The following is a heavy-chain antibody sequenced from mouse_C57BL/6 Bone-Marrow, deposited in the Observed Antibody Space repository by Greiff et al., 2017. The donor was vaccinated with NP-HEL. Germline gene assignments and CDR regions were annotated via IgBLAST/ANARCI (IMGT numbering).Heavy chain of an antibody. CDR3: ARDAPTMVTYWYFDV. D-gene: IGHD2-9*01. V-gene: IGHV7-1*01. Sequence: EVNLVESGGGLVQSGRSLRLSCATSGFTFSDFYMEWVRQAPGKGLEWIAASRNKANDYTTEYSASVKGRFIVSRDTSQSILYLQMNALRAEDTAIYYCARDAPTMVTYWYFDVWGTGTTVTVSS. J-gene: IGHJ1*03. CDR1: GFTFSDFY. CDR2: SRNKANDYTT.